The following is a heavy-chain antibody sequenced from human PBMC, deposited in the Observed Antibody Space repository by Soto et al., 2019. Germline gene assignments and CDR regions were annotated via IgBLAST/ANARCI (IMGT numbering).Heavy chain of an antibody. D-gene: IGHD3-10*01. CDR3: ARLGITIVRGVPHYYYGMDV. V-gene: IGHV1-69*01. CDR1: GGTFSSYA. Sequence: QVQLVQSGAEVKKPGSSVKVSCKASGGTFSSYAISWVRQAPGQGLEWMGGIIPIFGTANYAQKFQGRVTIPAHESTSTAYMELSSLRSEDTAVYYCARLGITIVRGVPHYYYGMDVWGQGTTVTVSS. J-gene: IGHJ6*02. CDR2: IIPIFGTA.